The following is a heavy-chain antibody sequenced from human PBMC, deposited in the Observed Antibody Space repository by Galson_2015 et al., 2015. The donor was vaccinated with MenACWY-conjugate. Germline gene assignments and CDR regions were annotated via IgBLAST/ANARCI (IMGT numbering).Heavy chain of an antibody. D-gene: IGHD3-3*01. J-gene: IGHJ3*02. Sequence: SLRLSCAASGFTFSSYTMHWVRQAPGKGLEWVSVIYSGGSTDYADPVKGRFTISRDNPKNTLYLQMNGLRVEDTAVYYCARGGSYEGYAFDIWGQGTMVTVSS. CDR2: IYSGGST. CDR3: ARGGSYEGYAFDI. V-gene: IGHV3-53*01. CDR1: GFTFSSYT.